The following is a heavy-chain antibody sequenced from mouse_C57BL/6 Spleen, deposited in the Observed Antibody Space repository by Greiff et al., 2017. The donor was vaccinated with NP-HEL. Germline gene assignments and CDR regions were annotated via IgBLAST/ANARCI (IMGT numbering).Heavy chain of an antibody. J-gene: IGHJ2*01. D-gene: IGHD1-1*01. Sequence: EVQLQQSGPELVKPGASVKMSCKASGYTFTDYNMHWVKQSHGKSLEWIGYINPNNGGTSYNQKFKGKATLTVNKSSSTAYMELRSLTSEDSAVYYCARDTTVVTYFDYWGQGTTLTVSS. V-gene: IGHV1-22*01. CDR3: ARDTTVVTYFDY. CDR1: GYTFTDYN. CDR2: INPNNGGT.